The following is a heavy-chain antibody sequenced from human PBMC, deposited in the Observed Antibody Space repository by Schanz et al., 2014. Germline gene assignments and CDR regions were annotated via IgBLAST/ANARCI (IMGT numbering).Heavy chain of an antibody. V-gene: IGHV4-4*07. D-gene: IGHD3-10*01. CDR2: FYNSGKT. CDR3: ARVVLGGDAFDI. Sequence: QVQLQESGPALVKPSETLSLTCTVSGGSISSEYWSWIRQPAGKGLEWIGRFYNSGKTNYNPSLESRVGMSVDTSKTQLSLKLRSVSAADTAVYYCARVVLGGDAFDIWGQGTMVSVSS. J-gene: IGHJ3*02. CDR1: GGSISSEY.